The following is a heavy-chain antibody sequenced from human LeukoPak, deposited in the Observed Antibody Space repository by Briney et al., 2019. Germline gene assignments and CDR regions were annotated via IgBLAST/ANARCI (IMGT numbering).Heavy chain of an antibody. CDR1: GYTFTGYY. CDR2: ISPNSGGT. D-gene: IGHD6-19*01. Sequence: ASVKVSCKASGYTFTGYYMHWVRQAPGQGLEWMGWISPNSGGTNYAQKFQGRVTMTRDTSISTAYMELSRLRSDDTAVYYCARGLYSSGWYGELSWGQGTLVTVSS. V-gene: IGHV1-2*02. CDR3: ARGLYSSGWYGELS. J-gene: IGHJ5*02.